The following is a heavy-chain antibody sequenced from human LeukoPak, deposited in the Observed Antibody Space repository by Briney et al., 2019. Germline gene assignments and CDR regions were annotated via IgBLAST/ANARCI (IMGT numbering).Heavy chain of an antibody. CDR3: ARLPGFRDAFDI. CDR2: IYYTGST. Sequence: PSETLSLTCTVSSGPISSYYWSWIRQPPGKGLEWIGYIYYTGSTNYNPSLKSRLTMSVDTSKNQFSLKLSSVTAADTAVYYCARLPGFRDAFDIWGQGTMVTVYS. V-gene: IGHV4-59*08. J-gene: IGHJ3*02. CDR1: SGPISSYY.